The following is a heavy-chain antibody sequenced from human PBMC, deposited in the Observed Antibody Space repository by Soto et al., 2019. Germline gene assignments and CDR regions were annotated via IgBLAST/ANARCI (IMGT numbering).Heavy chain of an antibody. CDR3: ARETLGYCSSTSCYAYYYYYMYV. CDR1: GFTFSSYA. V-gene: IGHV3-23*01. Sequence: EVQLLESGGGLVQPGGSLRLSCAASGFTFSSYAMSWVRQAPGKGLEWVSAISGSGGSTYYADSVKGRFTISRDNSKNTLYLQMNSLRADDTAVYYCARETLGYCSSTSCYAYYYYYMYVWGKGTTVTVSS. J-gene: IGHJ6*03. D-gene: IGHD2-2*01. CDR2: ISGSGGST.